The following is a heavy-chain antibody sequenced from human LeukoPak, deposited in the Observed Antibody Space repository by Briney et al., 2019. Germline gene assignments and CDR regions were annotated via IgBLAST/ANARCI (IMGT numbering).Heavy chain of an antibody. CDR2: IWYDGSNK. Sequence: PGRSLRLSCAASGFTFSSYGMHWVRQAPGKGLEWVTVIWYDGSNKYYADSVKGRFTISRDNSKNTLYLQMNSLRAEDTAVYYCARDKGRYSYGSFDYWGQGTLVTVSS. CDR3: ARDKGRYSYGSFDY. V-gene: IGHV3-33*01. D-gene: IGHD5-18*01. J-gene: IGHJ4*02. CDR1: GFTFSSYG.